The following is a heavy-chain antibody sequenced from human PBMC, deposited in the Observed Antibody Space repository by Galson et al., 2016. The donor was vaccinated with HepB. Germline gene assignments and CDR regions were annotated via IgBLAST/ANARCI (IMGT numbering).Heavy chain of an antibody. CDR3: AREFTY. Sequence: TLSLNCSFSGGTISSYDLYWSWIRQPAGKGLEWIGRIYASGIAHYNPSLKSRVSMSIDTSKDQVSLKLTSVTAADTAVYYCAREFTYWGQGTLVTVSS. V-gene: IGHV4-61*02. CDR2: IYASGIA. J-gene: IGHJ4*02. CDR1: GGTISSYDLY.